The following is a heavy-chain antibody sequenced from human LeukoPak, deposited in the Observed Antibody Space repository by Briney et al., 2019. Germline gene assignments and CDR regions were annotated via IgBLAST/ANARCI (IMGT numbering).Heavy chain of an antibody. J-gene: IGHJ4*02. Sequence: PGGSLSLSCAASGFTFSTYGMHGVRQAPGKGLGWVAVIWYDGSNKYYADSVKGRFTIYRDNSKNTLYLKMNSLSAEDTAVYYCAKSAYRSGWYYFDYWGQGTLVTASS. CDR2: IWYDGSNK. V-gene: IGHV3-33*06. D-gene: IGHD6-19*01. CDR3: AKSAYRSGWYYFDY. CDR1: GFTFSTYG.